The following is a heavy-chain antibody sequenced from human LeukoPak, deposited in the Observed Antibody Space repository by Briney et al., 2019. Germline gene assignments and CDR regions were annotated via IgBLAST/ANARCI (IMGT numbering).Heavy chain of an antibody. D-gene: IGHD6-19*01. V-gene: IGHV3-48*01. CDR3: ASAPQWQVHYKEV. CDR2: ISTGSRTI. Sequence: PGGSLRLSCAASKFTFSDYGMNWVRQAPGKGLECISYISTGSRTIYYTDSVKGRFTISRDNAKNSLYLQMNNLRAEDTAVYYCASAPQWQVHYKEVWGKGTTVTVSS. CDR1: KFTFSDYG. J-gene: IGHJ6*03.